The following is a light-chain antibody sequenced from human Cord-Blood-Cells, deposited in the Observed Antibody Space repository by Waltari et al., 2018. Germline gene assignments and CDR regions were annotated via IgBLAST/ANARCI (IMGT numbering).Light chain of an antibody. V-gene: IGLV2-23*01. CDR1: SSDVGSYNL. CDR2: EGS. J-gene: IGLJ1*01. CDR3: CAYAGSSTYV. Sequence: QSALPQPASVSGSPGQSITISCTGTSSDVGSYNLVSWYQHHPGKAPKLMIYEGSKRPSGVSNRFSGAKSGNTAPLTISGLQAEDEADYYCCAYAGSSTYVFGTGTKVTVL.